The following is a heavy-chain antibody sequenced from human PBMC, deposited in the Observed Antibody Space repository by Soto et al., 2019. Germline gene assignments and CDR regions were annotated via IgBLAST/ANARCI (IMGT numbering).Heavy chain of an antibody. J-gene: IGHJ4*02. CDR2: ISGSGGST. Sequence: GGSLRLSCAASGFTFSSYAMSWVRQAPGKGLGWVSAISGSGGSTYYADSVKGRFTISRDNSKNTLYLQMNSLRAEDTAVYYCAKDWRVAVAGTTFDYWGQGTLVTVSS. CDR3: AKDWRVAVAGTTFDY. D-gene: IGHD6-19*01. CDR1: GFTFSSYA. V-gene: IGHV3-23*01.